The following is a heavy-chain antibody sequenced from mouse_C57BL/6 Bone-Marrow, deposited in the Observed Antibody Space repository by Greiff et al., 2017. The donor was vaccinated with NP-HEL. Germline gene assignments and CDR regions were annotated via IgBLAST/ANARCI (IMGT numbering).Heavy chain of an antibody. CDR3: ASYDGSPMDY. D-gene: IGHD2-3*01. CDR1: GFTFSSYA. V-gene: IGHV5-4*01. J-gene: IGHJ4*01. Sequence: EVQLVESGGGLVKPGGSLKLSCAASGFTFSSYAMSWVRQTPEKRLEWVATISDGGSYTYYPDNVKGRFTISRDNAKNNLYLQMSHLKSEDTAMYYCASYDGSPMDYWGQGTSVTVSS. CDR2: ISDGGSYT.